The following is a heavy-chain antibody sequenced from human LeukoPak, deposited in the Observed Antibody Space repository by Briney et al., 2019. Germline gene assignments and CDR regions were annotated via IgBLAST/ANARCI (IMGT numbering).Heavy chain of an antibody. D-gene: IGHD7-27*01. CDR3: ARGNWGPDY. CDR1: GFTFSNYG. V-gene: IGHV3-30*02. Sequence: GGSLRLSCAASGFTFSNYGMHWVRQAPGKGLEWVAFIRSNGGNKYYADAVKGRFTISRDNSKHTLYVQMNSLRAEDTAVYYCARGNWGPDYWGQGTLVTVSS. J-gene: IGHJ4*02. CDR2: IRSNGGNK.